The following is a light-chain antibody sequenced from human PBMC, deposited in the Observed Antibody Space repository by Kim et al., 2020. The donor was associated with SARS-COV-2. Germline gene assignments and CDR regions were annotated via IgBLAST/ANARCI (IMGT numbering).Light chain of an antibody. V-gene: IGLV3-1*01. J-gene: IGLJ2*01. CDR1: ELGNKY. CDR2: QDY. Sequence: SVSPGQTASITGTGDELGNKYVSWYHQKPGQSPVLVIYQDYRRPSGIPERFSGSNSGNTATLTISGAQTMDEADYYCQAWDSYIVVFGGGTQLTVL. CDR3: QAWDSYIVV.